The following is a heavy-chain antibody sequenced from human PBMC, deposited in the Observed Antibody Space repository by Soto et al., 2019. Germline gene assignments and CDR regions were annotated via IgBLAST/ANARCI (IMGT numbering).Heavy chain of an antibody. V-gene: IGHV4-39*01. Sequence: SETLSLTCTVSGGSISSSSYYWGWIRQPPGKGLEWIGSIYYSGSTYYNPSLKSRVTISVDTSKNQFSLKLSSVTAADTAVYYCARNPFEQYYYDSSGYREQRFDYWGQGTLVTVSS. J-gene: IGHJ4*02. CDR3: ARNPFEQYYYDSSGYREQRFDY. CDR1: GGSISSSSYY. CDR2: IYYSGST. D-gene: IGHD3-22*01.